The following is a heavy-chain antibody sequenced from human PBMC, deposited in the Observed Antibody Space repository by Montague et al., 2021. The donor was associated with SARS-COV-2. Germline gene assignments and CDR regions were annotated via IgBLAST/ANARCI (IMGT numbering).Heavy chain of an antibody. D-gene: IGHD3-16*01. CDR3: ARSSILGAHRFDY. V-gene: IGHV4-4*02. Sequence: SETLSLTCAVSGGSISSSHWWSWVRQPPGKGLEWIGEIYHSGSTNYNPSLKSRVTISIDKSKNQFSLKLSSVTAADTAVYYCARSSILGAHRFDYWGQGTLVTVSS. CDR2: IYHSGST. J-gene: IGHJ4*02. CDR1: GGSISSSHW.